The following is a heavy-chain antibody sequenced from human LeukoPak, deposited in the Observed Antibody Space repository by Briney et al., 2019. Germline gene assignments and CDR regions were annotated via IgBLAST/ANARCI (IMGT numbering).Heavy chain of an antibody. D-gene: IGHD3-22*01. CDR3: AKAQKSYYDSSGYSPAGAFDI. Sequence: GGSLRLSCVASGFTFSTYGIHWVRQAPGKGLEWVAFIRYDGNNKYYADSVKGRFTISRDNSKNTLYLQMNSLRAEDMALYYCAKAQKSYYDSSGYSPAGAFDIWGQGTMVTVSS. CDR2: IRYDGNNK. V-gene: IGHV3-30*02. CDR1: GFTFSTYG. J-gene: IGHJ3*02.